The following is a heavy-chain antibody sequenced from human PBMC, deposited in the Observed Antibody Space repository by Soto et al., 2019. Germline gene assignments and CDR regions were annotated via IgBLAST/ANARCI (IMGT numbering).Heavy chain of an antibody. Sequence: EVHLVESGGGSVQPGGSRKLSCAGSGFAFSSYWIHWVRQVPGKGLVWVSRINGDGSTTSYADSVRGRFTISRDNAKDTLYLQMNSLRAEDTALYYCARVGQGRYYFDYWGQGTLVTVSS. V-gene: IGHV3-74*01. CDR2: INGDGSTT. CDR3: ARVGQGRYYFDY. CDR1: GFAFSSYW. J-gene: IGHJ4*02.